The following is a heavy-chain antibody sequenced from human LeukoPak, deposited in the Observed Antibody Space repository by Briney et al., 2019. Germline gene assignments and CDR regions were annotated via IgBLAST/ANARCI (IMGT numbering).Heavy chain of an antibody. CDR3: AREAVGGFGDAFDI. CDR1: GFTFSSYW. J-gene: IGHJ3*02. CDR2: INSDASST. D-gene: IGHD1-26*01. V-gene: IGHV3-74*01. Sequence: GGSLRLSCAASGFTFSSYWMHWVRQAPGKGLVWVSRINSDASSTSYADSVKGRFTISRDNAKNTLYLQMNSLRAEDTAVYYCAREAVGGFGDAFDIWGQGTMVTVSS.